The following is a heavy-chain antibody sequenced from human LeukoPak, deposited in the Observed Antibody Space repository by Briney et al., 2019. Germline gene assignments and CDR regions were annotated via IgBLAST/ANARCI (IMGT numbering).Heavy chain of an antibody. CDR2: IYYSGST. CDR3: ARIGGYNLLYFDY. J-gene: IGHJ4*02. D-gene: IGHD5-24*01. V-gene: IGHV4-59*01. CDR1: GGSISSYY. Sequence: SETLSLTCTVSGGSISSYYWSWIQQPPGKGLEWIGYIYYSGSTNYNPSLKSRVTISVDTSKNQFSLKLSSVTAADTAVYYCARIGGYNLLYFDYWGQGTLVTVSS.